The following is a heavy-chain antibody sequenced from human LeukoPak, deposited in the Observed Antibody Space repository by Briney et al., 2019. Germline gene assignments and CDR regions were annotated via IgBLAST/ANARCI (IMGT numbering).Heavy chain of an antibody. V-gene: IGHV4-31*03. CDR2: IYYSGST. Sequence: PSETLSLTCTVSGGSISSGGYYWSWIRQHPGKGLEWIGYIYYSGSTYYNPSLKSRVTISVDTSKNQFSLKLSSVTAADTAVYYCARRYDYVWGSYKNWFDPWGQGTLVTVSS. J-gene: IGHJ5*02. CDR3: ARRYDYVWGSYKNWFDP. D-gene: IGHD3-16*01. CDR1: GGSISSGGYY.